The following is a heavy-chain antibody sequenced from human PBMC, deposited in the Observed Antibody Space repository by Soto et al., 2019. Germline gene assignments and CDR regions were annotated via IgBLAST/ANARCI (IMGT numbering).Heavy chain of an antibody. D-gene: IGHD6-19*01. Sequence: LRLSCAASGFTFSSYWMSWVRQAPGKGLEWVANIKQDGSEKYYVDSVKGRFTISRDNAKNSLYLQMNSLRAEDTAVYYCARDDIPGRAVAIYGMDIWGQGTTVTVSS. CDR3: ARDDIPGRAVAIYGMDI. V-gene: IGHV3-7*01. CDR1: GFTFSSYW. J-gene: IGHJ6*02. CDR2: IKQDGSEK.